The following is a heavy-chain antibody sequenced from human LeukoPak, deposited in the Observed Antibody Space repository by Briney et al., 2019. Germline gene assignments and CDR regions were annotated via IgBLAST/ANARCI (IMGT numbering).Heavy chain of an antibody. Sequence: PGGSLRLSCAASGFTFSSYSMNWVRQAPGKGLVWVSVINSDGSSTSYADSVKGRFTISRDNAKNTLYLQMNSLRAEDTAVYYCASASGPSPGFDYWGQGTLVTVSS. CDR1: GFTFSSYS. D-gene: IGHD7-27*01. CDR3: ASASGPSPGFDY. J-gene: IGHJ4*02. CDR2: INSDGSST. V-gene: IGHV3-74*01.